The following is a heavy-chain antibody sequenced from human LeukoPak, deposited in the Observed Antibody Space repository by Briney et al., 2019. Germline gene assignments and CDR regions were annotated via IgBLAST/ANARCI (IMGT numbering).Heavy chain of an antibody. J-gene: IGHJ4*02. D-gene: IGHD6-13*01. CDR1: GFTFSDFA. V-gene: IGHV3-23*01. Sequence: GGSLRLSCAASGFTFSDFAMHWVRQAPGKGLEWFSAISGSGGSTYYADSVKGRFTISRDNSKNTLYLQMNSLRAEDTGVYYCAKEREQHQTGYYFDYWGQGTLVTVSS. CDR3: AKEREQHQTGYYFDY. CDR2: ISGSGGST.